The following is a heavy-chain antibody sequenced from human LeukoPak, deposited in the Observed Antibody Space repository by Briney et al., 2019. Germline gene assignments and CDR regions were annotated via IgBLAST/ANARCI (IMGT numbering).Heavy chain of an antibody. CDR1: DGSISSYY. Sequence: SETLSLTCTVSDGSISSYYWSWIRQPAGKGLEWIGRIYSTGSTNYNPSLKSRVTMSLDTSKNQFSLRLSSVTAADTAVYYCVRDECRDVWGKGTTVTVSS. CDR2: IYSTGST. V-gene: IGHV4-4*07. J-gene: IGHJ6*04. CDR3: VRDECRDV.